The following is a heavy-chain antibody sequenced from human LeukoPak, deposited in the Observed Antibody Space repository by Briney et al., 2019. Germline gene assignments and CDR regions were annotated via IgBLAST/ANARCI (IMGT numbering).Heavy chain of an antibody. Sequence: PGGSLRLSCAASGFTVSSIYMTWVRQPPGKGLEWIGEINHSGSTNYNPSLKSRVTISVDTSKNQFSLKLSSVTAADTAVYYCARGRLYGGRYRWDYFDYWGQGTLVTVSS. J-gene: IGHJ4*02. CDR1: GFTVSSIY. V-gene: IGHV4-34*01. CDR3: ARGRLYGGRYRWDYFDY. CDR2: INHSGST. D-gene: IGHD6-19*01.